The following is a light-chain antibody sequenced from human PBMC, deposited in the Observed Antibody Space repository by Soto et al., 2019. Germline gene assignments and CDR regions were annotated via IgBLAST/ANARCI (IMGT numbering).Light chain of an antibody. Sequence: SYELTQPPSVSVAPGQTARITCGGHNIRSKSVHWYQQKPGQAPVLVVYDDRDRPSGIPERFSGSNSGNTATLTISRVEAGDEAEYYCQVWDSSSDHFVLGNGTKVT. CDR3: QVWDSSSDHFV. CDR2: DDR. V-gene: IGLV3-21*02. J-gene: IGLJ1*01. CDR1: NIRSKS.